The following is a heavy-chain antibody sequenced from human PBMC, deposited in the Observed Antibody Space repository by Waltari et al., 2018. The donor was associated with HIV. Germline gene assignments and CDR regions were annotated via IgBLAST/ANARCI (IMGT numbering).Heavy chain of an antibody. V-gene: IGHV3-23*01. CDR1: GSPFCSPA. J-gene: IGHJ6*02. Sequence: EVQLLESGGGLVEPGGCLRPSCASSGSPFCSPALNWARQAPGKGLEWVSAITSGSSTYYADSVQGRFTTSRDNSKNTLYLQMNILRAEDTAVYFCVKEHQYSYTWYSYYGMDVWGQGTTVTVSS. D-gene: IGHD6-13*01. CDR3: VKEHQYSYTWYSYYGMDV. CDR2: ITSGSST.